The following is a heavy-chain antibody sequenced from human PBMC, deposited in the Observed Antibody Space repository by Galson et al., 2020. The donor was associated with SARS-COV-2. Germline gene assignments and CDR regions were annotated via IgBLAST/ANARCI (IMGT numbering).Heavy chain of an antibody. D-gene: IGHD4-17*01. CDR3: AKGYFGDHTFFDY. V-gene: IGHV3-23*01. Sequence: GESLKISCAASGFTFSSYAMNWVRQAPVKGLEWVSTIRGSVSSTYYADSVKGRFTISRDTSKNMVFLQMNSLRADDTAVYYCAKGYFGDHTFFDYWGQGALVTVSS. CDR1: GFTFSSYA. CDR2: IRGSVSST. J-gene: IGHJ4*02.